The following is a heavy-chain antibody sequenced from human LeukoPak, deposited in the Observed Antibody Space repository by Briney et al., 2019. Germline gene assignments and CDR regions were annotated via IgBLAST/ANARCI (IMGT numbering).Heavy chain of an antibody. CDR3: ARDECGGDCYFEVYYYYGMDV. CDR1: GFTFSSYS. D-gene: IGHD2-21*02. V-gene: IGHV3-48*04. CDR2: ISSSSSTI. J-gene: IGHJ6*02. Sequence: GGSLRLSCAASGFTFSSYSMNWVRQAPGKGLGWVSYISSSSSTIYYADSVKGRFTISRDNAKNSLYLQMNSLRAEDTAVYYCARDECGGDCYFEVYYYYGMDVWGQGTTVTVSS.